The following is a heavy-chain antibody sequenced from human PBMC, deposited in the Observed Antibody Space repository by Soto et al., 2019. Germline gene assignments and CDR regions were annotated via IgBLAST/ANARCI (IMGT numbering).Heavy chain of an antibody. CDR2: IYYSGST. Sequence: SETLSLTCTVSGGSISSGGYYWSWIRQHPGKGLEWIGYIYYSGSTYYNPSLKSRVTISVDTSKNQFSLKLSSVTAADTAVYYCARRSSSSLDYYGMDVWGQGTTVTVSS. CDR3: ARRSSSSLDYYGMDV. J-gene: IGHJ6*02. D-gene: IGHD6-13*01. V-gene: IGHV4-39*01. CDR1: GGSISSGGYY.